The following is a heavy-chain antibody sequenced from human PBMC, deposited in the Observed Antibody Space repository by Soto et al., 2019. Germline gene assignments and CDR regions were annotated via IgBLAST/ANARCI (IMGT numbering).Heavy chain of an antibody. CDR3: ARVWIVGATNYYYGMDV. Sequence: GAAVKVSCKASGYAFTNYFMHWVRQAPGQGLEWMGIINPSGGSTSYAQKFQGRVTMTRDTSTSTVYMELSSLRSEDTAVYYCARVWIVGATNYYYGMDVWGQGTTVTVSS. J-gene: IGHJ6*02. CDR2: INPSGGST. CDR1: GYAFTNYF. D-gene: IGHD1-26*01. V-gene: IGHV1-46*01.